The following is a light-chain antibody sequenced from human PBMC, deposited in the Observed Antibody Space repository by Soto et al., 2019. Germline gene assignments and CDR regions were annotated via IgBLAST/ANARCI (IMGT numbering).Light chain of an antibody. CDR2: DAF. J-gene: IGKJ4*01. CDR1: QSVSTY. Sequence: EIVLTQSPATLSLSPGERATLSCRASQSVSTYLAWYQQKPGQAPRLLIYDAFNRATGIPARFSGSGSGTYFTLTINSLEPEDFAVYYCQQRINWPLTFGGGTKVEIK. CDR3: QQRINWPLT. V-gene: IGKV3-11*01.